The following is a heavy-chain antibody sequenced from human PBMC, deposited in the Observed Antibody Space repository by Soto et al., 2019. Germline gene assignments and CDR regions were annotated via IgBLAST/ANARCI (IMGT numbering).Heavy chain of an antibody. CDR1: GFTFSRYD. CDR2: ISSTSTSK. D-gene: IGHD4-17*01. V-gene: IGHV3-48*01. J-gene: IGHJ1*01. Sequence: EVQLVESGGGLVQSGGSLRLSCVASGFTFSRYDINWVRQAPGKGLEWVSYISSTSTSKYYADSVKGRFTISRDNAKNSLYLHMNSLRAEDTAVYYCARDLEYGASEFQRWGQGTLVTVSS. CDR3: ARDLEYGASEFQR.